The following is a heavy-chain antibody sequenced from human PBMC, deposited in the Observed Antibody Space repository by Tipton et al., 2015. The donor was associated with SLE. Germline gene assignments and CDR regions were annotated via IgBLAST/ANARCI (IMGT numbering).Heavy chain of an antibody. J-gene: IGHJ4*02. CDR3: ARGRGITFGGVIVVYYFDY. Sequence: LRLSCAVYGGSFSGYYWGWIRQPPGKGLEWIGYIYYSGSTNYNPSLKSRVTISVDTSKNQFSLKLSSVTAADTAVYYCARGRGITFGGVIVVYYFDYWGQGTLVTVSS. CDR1: GGSFSGYY. V-gene: IGHV4-59*01. D-gene: IGHD3-16*02. CDR2: IYYSGST.